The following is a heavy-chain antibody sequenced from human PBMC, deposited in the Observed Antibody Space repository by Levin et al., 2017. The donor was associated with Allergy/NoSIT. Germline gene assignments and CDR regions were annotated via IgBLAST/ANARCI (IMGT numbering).Heavy chain of an antibody. CDR3: ARDYWTYTGTRDGTDG. V-gene: IGHV3-30*04. J-gene: IGHJ6*02. D-gene: IGHD1-1*01. Sequence: PGGSPRLSCVASDFTFSDYAMHWARQAPGRGLEWVAVISYNGNIKYNADSVQGRFTISRSNSNNTLYLQMNSLRVEDTGVYYCARDYWTYTGTRDGTDGWGQGTTVTVSS. CDR2: ISYNGNIK. CDR1: DFTFSDYA.